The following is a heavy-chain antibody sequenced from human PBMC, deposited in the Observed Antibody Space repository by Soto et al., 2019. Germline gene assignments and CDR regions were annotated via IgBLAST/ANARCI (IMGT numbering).Heavy chain of an antibody. V-gene: IGHV3-30-3*02. Sequence: PGGSLRLSCAASGFTFSSYAMHWVRQAPGKGLEWVAVISYDGSNKYYAGSVKGRFTISRDNSKNTLYLQMNSLRAEDTAVFYCAKTAAARPNLYLDSWGQGTLVTVSS. CDR1: GFTFSSYA. D-gene: IGHD6-6*01. CDR3: AKTAAARPNLYLDS. CDR2: ISYDGSNK. J-gene: IGHJ4*02.